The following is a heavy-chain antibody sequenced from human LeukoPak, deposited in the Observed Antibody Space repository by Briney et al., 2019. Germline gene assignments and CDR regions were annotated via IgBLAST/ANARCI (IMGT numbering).Heavy chain of an antibody. J-gene: IGHJ3*02. CDR3: ARVESITGAAGIDDAFDI. CDR1: GYTFTGYF. Sequence: ASVKVSCMASGYTFTGYFIHWVRQAPRRGVEWMGWINPNSGGTNSAHKFQGRVTMTRDTSISTAYMELSRLRSDDTAVYYCARVESITGAAGIDDAFDIWGQGTMVTVSS. CDR2: INPNSGGT. D-gene: IGHD1-20*01. V-gene: IGHV1-2*02.